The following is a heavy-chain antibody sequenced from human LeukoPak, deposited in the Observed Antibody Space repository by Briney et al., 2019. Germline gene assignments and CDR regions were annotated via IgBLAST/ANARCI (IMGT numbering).Heavy chain of an antibody. CDR1: GYTFTGYY. V-gene: IGHV1-2*02. D-gene: IGHD1-26*01. CDR3: ARAAHGGATHP. Sequence: GASVKVSCKASGYTFTGYYMHWVRQAPGQGLEWMGWINPNSGGTNYAQKFQGRVTMTRDTSISTAYMELRSLRSDDTAVHYCARAAHGGATHPWGQGTLVTVSS. J-gene: IGHJ5*02. CDR2: INPNSGGT.